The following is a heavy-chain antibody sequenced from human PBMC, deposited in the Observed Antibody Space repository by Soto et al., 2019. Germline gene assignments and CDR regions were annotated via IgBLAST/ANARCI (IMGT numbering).Heavy chain of an antibody. J-gene: IGHJ4*02. Sequence: LRLSCAASGFTFSSLAMSWVRQAPGKGLQWVSMITNGDGGGTYYADSVKGRFTISRDNSKNTLYLQMNGLRAEDTAVYYCAKAAGQHVVAYYFDSWGQGTLVTVSS. CDR3: AKAAGQHVVAYYFDS. D-gene: IGHD2-15*01. CDR2: ITNGDGGGT. CDR1: GFTFSSLA. V-gene: IGHV3-23*01.